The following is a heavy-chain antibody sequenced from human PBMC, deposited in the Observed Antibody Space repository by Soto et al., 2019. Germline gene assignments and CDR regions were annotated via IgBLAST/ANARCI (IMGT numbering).Heavy chain of an antibody. D-gene: IGHD2-2*01. Sequence: EVQLLESGGGLVQPGGSLRLSCAVSGFSFSTYAMSWVRQAPGKGLEWVSGISAGGGNTYYADSARGRFTIPRDNSKDTLYLQITSLRAEDTAFYYCAKHAEYQLVSWFDPWGQGTLVTVSS. V-gene: IGHV3-23*01. CDR3: AKHAEYQLVSWFDP. J-gene: IGHJ5*02. CDR2: ISAGGGNT. CDR1: GFSFSTYA.